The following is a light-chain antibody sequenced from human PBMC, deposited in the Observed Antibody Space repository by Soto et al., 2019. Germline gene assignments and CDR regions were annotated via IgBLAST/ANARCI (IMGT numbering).Light chain of an antibody. Sequence: ELVMTQSPATLSVSPGERVTLSCRASQSVSSDLAWYQHKPGQAPRLLIYGASTRATGTPARFSGSGSGTEFSLSISSLQSEDFAVYYCLQYNDWPPKQYTFGQGTKLEIK. CDR2: GAS. CDR1: QSVSSD. J-gene: IGKJ2*01. CDR3: LQYNDWPPKQYT. V-gene: IGKV3-15*01.